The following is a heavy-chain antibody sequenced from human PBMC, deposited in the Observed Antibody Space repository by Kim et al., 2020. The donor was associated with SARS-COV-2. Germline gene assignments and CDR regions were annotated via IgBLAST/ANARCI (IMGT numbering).Heavy chain of an antibody. J-gene: IGHJ4*02. Sequence: YVDTVKGRFTISSDNSKNPLYLQMNGLRAEDTAVYYCAREDYSNYYFDYWGQGTLVTVSS. D-gene: IGHD4-4*01. V-gene: IGHV3-30*01. CDR3: AREDYSNYYFDY.